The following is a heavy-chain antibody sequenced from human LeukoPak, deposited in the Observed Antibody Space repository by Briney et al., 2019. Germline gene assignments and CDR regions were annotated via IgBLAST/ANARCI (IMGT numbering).Heavy chain of an antibody. D-gene: IGHD4-17*01. Sequence: GGSLTLSCAASGFTFSSYELNWVRQAPGKGLEGVSYISSSGSTIYYADSVKGRFTISRDNAKNSLYLQMNSLRAEDTAVYYCARYRYDYGDYHIDYWGQETRVSVSS. V-gene: IGHV3-48*03. J-gene: IGHJ4*02. CDR1: GFTFSSYE. CDR2: ISSSGSTI. CDR3: ARYRYDYGDYHIDY.